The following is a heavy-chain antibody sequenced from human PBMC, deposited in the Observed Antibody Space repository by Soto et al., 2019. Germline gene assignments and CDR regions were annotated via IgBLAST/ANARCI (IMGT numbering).Heavy chain of an antibody. CDR2: ISSSSSYT. D-gene: IGHD3-3*01. CDR3: ARFYDFWSGYYNRYFDY. Sequence: GGSLRLSCAASGFTFSDYYMSWIRQAPGKGLEWVSYISSSSSYTNYADSVKGRFTISRDNAKNSLYLQMNSLRAEDTAVYYCARFYDFWSGYYNRYFDYWGQGTLVTVSS. V-gene: IGHV3-11*06. CDR1: GFTFSDYY. J-gene: IGHJ4*02.